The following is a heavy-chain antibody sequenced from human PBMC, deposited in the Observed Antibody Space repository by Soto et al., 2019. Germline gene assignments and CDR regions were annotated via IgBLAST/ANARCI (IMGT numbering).Heavy chain of an antibody. CDR3: AIESVIVVGYFDY. CDR2: ISSDGDNK. CDR1: GFTFSSYA. D-gene: IGHD3-22*01. V-gene: IGHV3-30-3*01. Sequence: QVQLVESGGGVVQPGRSLRLSCAASGFTFSSYAMHWVRQAPGKGLEWVAVISSDGDNKYYADSVKGRFTVSRDNSKNTLSLEMNSLRAEDTTVYYCAIESVIVVGYFDYWGQGTLVTVSS. J-gene: IGHJ4*02.